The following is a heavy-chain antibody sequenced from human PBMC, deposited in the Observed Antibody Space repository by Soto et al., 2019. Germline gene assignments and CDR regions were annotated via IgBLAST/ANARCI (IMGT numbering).Heavy chain of an antibody. CDR3: AVWGGFDY. CDR2: IIPGVGTT. D-gene: IGHD3-3*01. CDR1: GGTFSSYT. V-gene: IGHV1-69*08. Sequence: QVQVVQSGAEVKKPGSSVKVSCKASGGTFSSYTISWVRQAPGQGLEWMGRIIPGVGTTNNAQDFQGRVTITADKSTSTAYLELTSLRAEDTAVYYCAVWGGFDYWGQGTLVTVSS. J-gene: IGHJ4*02.